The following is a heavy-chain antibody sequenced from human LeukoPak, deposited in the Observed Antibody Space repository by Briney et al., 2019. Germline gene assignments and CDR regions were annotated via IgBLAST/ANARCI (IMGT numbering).Heavy chain of an antibody. CDR1: GFTFSSYW. CDR3: ARDAWELLPFYYHYYYYMDV. CDR2: IKQDGSEK. V-gene: IGHV3-7*01. J-gene: IGHJ6*03. D-gene: IGHD1-26*01. Sequence: GGSLRLSCAASGFTFSSYWMSWVRQAPGKGLEWVANIKQDGSEKYYVDSVKGRFTITRDNAKNSLYLQMNSLRAEDTAVYYCARDAWELLPFYYHYYYYMDVWGKGTTVTVSS.